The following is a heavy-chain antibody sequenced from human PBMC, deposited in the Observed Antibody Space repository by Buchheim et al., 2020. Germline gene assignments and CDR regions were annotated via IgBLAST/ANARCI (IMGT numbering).Heavy chain of an antibody. CDR2: ISSSSNTI. CDR3: ARDYCSSTRCDLRYYYIDV. D-gene: IGHD2-2*01. J-gene: IGHJ6*03. V-gene: IGHV3-48*02. CDR1: GFTFSNYN. Sequence: EVQLVESGGGLVHPGGSLRLSCAASGFTFSNYNMNWVRQAPGKGLEWVSYISSSSNTIHYAHSVKGRFTIPRDNGKISLYLQMNSLRDEDTAVYYCARDYCSSTRCDLRYYYIDVWGKGTT.